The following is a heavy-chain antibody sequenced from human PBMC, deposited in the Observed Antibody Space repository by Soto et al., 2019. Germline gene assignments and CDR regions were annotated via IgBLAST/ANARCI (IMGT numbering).Heavy chain of an antibody. CDR2: INTSGGST. V-gene: IGHV1-46*01. J-gene: IGHJ4*02. CDR1: GYTFTSYF. D-gene: IGHD6-19*01. Sequence: QVQLVQSGAEVKKPGASVKVSCKASGYTFTSYFINWVRQAPGQGLEWMGIINTSGGSTSYAQKLQGRVTLTRDTSTSTVYMELSSLRSEDTAVYYCARGLAVAYSPALLWGQGTLVTVSS. CDR3: ARGLAVAYSPALL.